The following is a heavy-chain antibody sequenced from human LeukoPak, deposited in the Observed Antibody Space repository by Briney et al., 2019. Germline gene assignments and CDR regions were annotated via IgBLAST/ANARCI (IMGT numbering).Heavy chain of an antibody. Sequence: GGSLRLSCAASGFTFSSYGMHWVRQAPGKGLEWVAFIRSDGGNKYYADSVKGRFTISRDNSKSTLYLQMNSLRAEDTAVYYCAKAMTYYDSSPFDYWGQGTLVTVSS. CDR2: IRSDGGNK. CDR1: GFTFSSYG. D-gene: IGHD3-22*01. J-gene: IGHJ4*02. V-gene: IGHV3-30*02. CDR3: AKAMTYYDSSPFDY.